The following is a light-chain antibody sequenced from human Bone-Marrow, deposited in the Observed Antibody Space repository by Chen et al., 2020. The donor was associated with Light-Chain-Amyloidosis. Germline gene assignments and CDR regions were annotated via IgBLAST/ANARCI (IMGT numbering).Light chain of an antibody. CDR1: NIGSTS. CDR3: QVWDRSSDRPV. V-gene: IGLV3-21*02. CDR2: DDN. Sequence: SYVLTPPSSVSVAPGQTATIACGGNNIGSTSVHWYQQTPGQAPLLVVYDDNDRPSGIPERLSGSNSGNTATLTISRVEAGDEADYYCQVWDRSSDRPVFGGGTKLTVL. J-gene: IGLJ3*02.